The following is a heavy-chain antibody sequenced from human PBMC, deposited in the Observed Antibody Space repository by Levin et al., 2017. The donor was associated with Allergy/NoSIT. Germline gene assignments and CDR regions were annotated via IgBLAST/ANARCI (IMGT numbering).Heavy chain of an antibody. CDR3: ARDRGAAAGRRGIDC. J-gene: IGHJ4*02. CDR1: GYTFTGYY. V-gene: IGHV1-2*02. Sequence: ASVKVSCEASGYTFTGYYMHWVRQAPGQGLEWMGWINPNSGGTNYAQKFQGRVTMTRDTYISTAYMELSRLRSDDTAVYYCARDRGAAAGRRGIDCWGQGTLVTVSS. CDR2: INPNSGGT. D-gene: IGHD6-13*01.